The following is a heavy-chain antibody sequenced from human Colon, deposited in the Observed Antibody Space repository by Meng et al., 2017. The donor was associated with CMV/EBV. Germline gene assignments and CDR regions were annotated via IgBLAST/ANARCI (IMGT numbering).Heavy chain of an antibody. D-gene: IGHD5-24*01. J-gene: IGHJ4*02. CDR1: GGSFSNYA. CDR2: IVPIFVTP. CDR3: ARARDRDGLYNFDS. V-gene: IGHV1-69*12. Sequence: QVQSGQAGSEVQKPGRLGKASCSTSGGSFSNYAVGWVRQAPGQGLEWMGGIVPIFVTPNYAQKFQGRVTVTADESTSTAYMELSSLTSEDTAIYYCARARDRDGLYNFDSWGQGTLVTVSS.